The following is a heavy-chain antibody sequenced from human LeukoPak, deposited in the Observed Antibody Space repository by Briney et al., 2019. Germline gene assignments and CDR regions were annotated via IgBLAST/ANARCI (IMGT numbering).Heavy chain of an antibody. Sequence: ASVEVSCKVSGYTLTELSMHWVRQAPGKGLEWMGGFDPEDGETIYAQKFQGRVTMTEDTSTDTAYMELSSLRSEDTAVYYCATLKRSGYYVAHWFDPWGQGTLVTVSS. D-gene: IGHD3-3*01. V-gene: IGHV1-24*01. CDR2: FDPEDGET. CDR1: GYTLTELS. J-gene: IGHJ5*02. CDR3: ATLKRSGYYVAHWFDP.